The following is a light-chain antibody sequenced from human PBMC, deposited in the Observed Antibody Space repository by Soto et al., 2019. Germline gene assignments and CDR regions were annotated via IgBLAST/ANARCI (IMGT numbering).Light chain of an antibody. J-gene: IGKJ4*01. Sequence: EIVLTQSPGTLSLSPGERATLSCRASQSVSSSYLAWYQQKPCQAPRLLIYGASSRATGIPDSFSGSGSGTDFTLTISRLEPEDFAVYYCQQYGSSPTFGGGTKVEIK. CDR3: QQYGSSPT. V-gene: IGKV3-20*01. CDR1: QSVSSSY. CDR2: GAS.